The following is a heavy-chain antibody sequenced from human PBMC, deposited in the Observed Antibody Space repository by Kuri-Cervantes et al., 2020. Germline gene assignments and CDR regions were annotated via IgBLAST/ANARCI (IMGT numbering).Heavy chain of an antibody. Sequence: GESLKISCAASGFSFSSYWMHWVRQGPGKGLEWVSRISSDGRITTYADSVKGRFTISRDNAKNMLYLQMNSLRAEDTAVYYCARTITGTTWTVDYYYYYGMDVWGQGTTVTVS. V-gene: IGHV3-74*01. CDR1: GFSFSSYW. CDR3: ARTITGTTWTVDYYYYYGMDV. J-gene: IGHJ6*02. D-gene: IGHD1-7*01. CDR2: ISSDGRIT.